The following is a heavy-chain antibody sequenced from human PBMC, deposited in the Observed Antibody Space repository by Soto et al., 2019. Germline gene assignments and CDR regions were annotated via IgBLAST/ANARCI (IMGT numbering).Heavy chain of an antibody. Sequence: QVQLVQSGAEVKKPGSSVKVSCKASGGTFSSYAISWVRQAPGQGLEWLGGSIPIFGTANYAQKFQGRVTITADKATSTDYMELRSLRSEDTAVYYCARSTKRYGSGGSCYSFGFDYWGQGTLVTVSS. D-gene: IGHD2-15*01. CDR2: SIPIFGTA. J-gene: IGHJ4*02. CDR1: GGTFSSYA. V-gene: IGHV1-69*06. CDR3: ARSTKRYGSGGSCYSFGFDY.